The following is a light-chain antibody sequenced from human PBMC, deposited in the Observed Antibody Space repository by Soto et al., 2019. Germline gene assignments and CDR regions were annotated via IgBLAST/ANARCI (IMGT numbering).Light chain of an antibody. J-gene: IGLJ3*02. V-gene: IGLV2-14*01. CDR2: EVT. Sequence: QSALTQPASVSGSPGQSITISCTGTSSDVGVYNYVSWFQQYPGKAPKLMIYEVTNRPSGVSNRFSGSKSGNTASLTISGLQAEDEADYYCSSYISSSVLWVFGGGTKVTVL. CDR1: SSDVGVYNY. CDR3: SSYISSSVLWV.